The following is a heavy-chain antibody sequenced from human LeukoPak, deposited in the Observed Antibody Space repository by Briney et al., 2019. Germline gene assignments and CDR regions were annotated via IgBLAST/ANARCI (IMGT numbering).Heavy chain of an antibody. D-gene: IGHD3-10*01. CDR2: IYTSGST. CDR3: ARDSTMVRGAYYFDY. CDR1: GGSISSYY. J-gene: IGHJ4*02. V-gene: IGHV4-4*07. Sequence: SETLSLTCTVSGGSISSYYWSWIRQPAGKGLEWIGRIYTSGSTNYNPSLKSRVTMSVDTSKNQFSLKLISVTAADTAVYYCARDSTMVRGAYYFDYWGQGTLVTVSS.